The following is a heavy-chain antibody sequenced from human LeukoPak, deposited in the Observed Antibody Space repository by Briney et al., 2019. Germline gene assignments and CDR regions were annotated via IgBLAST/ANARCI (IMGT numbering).Heavy chain of an antibody. J-gene: IGHJ4*02. D-gene: IGHD3-16*01. CDR3: AKDLTGRKGPFDY. CDR2: INSDGSNA. V-gene: IGHV3-30*18. Sequence: GRSLRLSCAASGFTFSSYGMHWVRQAPGKGLEWVAVINSDGSNAYYADSVKGRFTMSRDNSKNTLFVQMNSLRAEDTAVYYCAKDLTGRKGPFDYWGQGTRVTVSS. CDR1: GFTFSSYG.